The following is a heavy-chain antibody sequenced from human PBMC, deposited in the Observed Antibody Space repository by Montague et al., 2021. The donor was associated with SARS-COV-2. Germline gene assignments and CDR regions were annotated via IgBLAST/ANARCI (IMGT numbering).Heavy chain of an antibody. CDR2: ISYDGSNK. CDR1: GFTFSSYA. Sequence: SLRLSCAASGFTFSSYAMHWVRLAPGKGPEWVAVISYDGSNKYYADSVKGRFTISRDNSKNTLYLQMNSLRAEDTAVYYCARDLIGELFYFDYWGQGTLVTVSS. J-gene: IGHJ4*02. CDR3: ARDLIGELFYFDY. D-gene: IGHD3-10*01. V-gene: IGHV3-30-3*01.